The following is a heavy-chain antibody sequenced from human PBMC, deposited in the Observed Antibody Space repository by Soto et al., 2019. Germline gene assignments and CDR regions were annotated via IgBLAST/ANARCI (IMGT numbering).Heavy chain of an antibody. CDR1: GFSLTTTGVG. D-gene: IGHD6-19*01. CDR2: LYWDDDN. Sequence: QITLKESGPTLVKPTQTLTLTCTFSGFSLTTTGVGVSWIRQPPGKDLEWLAVLYWDDDNRYSPSLKTSLTITKDDSKNQVVITLTNMDPGDTGTYYGAHSSGFILDYWGQGTLVTVSS. CDR3: AHSSGFILDY. V-gene: IGHV2-5*02. J-gene: IGHJ4*01.